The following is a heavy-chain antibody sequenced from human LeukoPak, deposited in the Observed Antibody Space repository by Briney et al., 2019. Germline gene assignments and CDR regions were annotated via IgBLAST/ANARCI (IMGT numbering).Heavy chain of an antibody. Sequence: ASVKVSCKASGGTFSSYTISWVRQAPGQGLKWMGWISAYNGNTNYAQKLQGRVTMTTDTSTSTAYMELRSLRSDDTAVYYCARNIVVDYFDYWGQGTLVTVSS. CDR3: ARNIVVDYFDY. D-gene: IGHD2-15*01. CDR2: ISAYNGNT. CDR1: GGTFSSYT. V-gene: IGHV1-18*01. J-gene: IGHJ4*02.